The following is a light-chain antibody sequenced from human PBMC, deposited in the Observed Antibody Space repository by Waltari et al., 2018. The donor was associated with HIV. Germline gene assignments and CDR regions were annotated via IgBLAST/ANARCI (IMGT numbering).Light chain of an antibody. CDR3: QQNNNWPPIT. Sequence: EIVMTQSPATLSVSPGESATLSCRASESISSNLAWYQQKPGQAPRLLIYEASTRAAGIPVRFSGSGSGTEFTLTISSLQSEDLVVYYCQQNNNWPPITFGQGTRLEIK. CDR1: ESISSN. CDR2: EAS. J-gene: IGKJ5*01. V-gene: IGKV3-15*01.